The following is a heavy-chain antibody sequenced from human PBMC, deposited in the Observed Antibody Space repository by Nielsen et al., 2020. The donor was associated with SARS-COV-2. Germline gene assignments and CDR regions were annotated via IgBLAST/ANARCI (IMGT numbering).Heavy chain of an antibody. CDR2: ISWNSGSI. J-gene: IGHJ3*02. Sequence: GGSLRPSVAALGFTFVDYAMHWFRQAQGKGLEWVSGISWNSGSIGYADSVKGRFTISRDNAKNSLYLQMNSLRAEDTALYYCAKPASSFDAFDIWGQGTMVTVSS. CDR3: AKPASSFDAFDI. V-gene: IGHV3-9*01. CDR1: GFTFVDYA. D-gene: IGHD2-2*01.